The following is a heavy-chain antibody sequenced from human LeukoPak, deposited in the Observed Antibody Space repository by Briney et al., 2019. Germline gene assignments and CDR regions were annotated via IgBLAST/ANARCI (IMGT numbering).Heavy chain of an antibody. CDR2: ISSSSSYI. Sequence: PGGSLRLSCAASGFTFSSYSMNWVRQAPGKGLEWVSSISSSSSYIYYADSVKGRFTISRDNAKNSLYLQMNSLRAEDTAVYYCARDPPSYYDSGAFDYWGQGILVTVSS. J-gene: IGHJ4*02. CDR3: ARDPPSYYDSGAFDY. D-gene: IGHD3-22*01. CDR1: GFTFSSYS. V-gene: IGHV3-21*01.